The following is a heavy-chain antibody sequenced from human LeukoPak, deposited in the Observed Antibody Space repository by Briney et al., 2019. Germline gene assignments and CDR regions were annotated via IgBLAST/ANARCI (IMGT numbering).Heavy chain of an antibody. CDR3: AVPAAIWMSAETNFVY. CDR2: INPNSGGT. V-gene: IGHV1-2*02. CDR1: GYTFTGYY. J-gene: IGHJ4*02. D-gene: IGHD2-2*01. Sequence: SSVKVSCKASGYTFTGYYMHWVRQAPGQGLEWMGWINPNSGGTNYAQKFQGRVTMTRDTSISTAYMELSRLRSDDTAVNYCAVPAAIWMSAETNFVYWGEGTLVRVSS.